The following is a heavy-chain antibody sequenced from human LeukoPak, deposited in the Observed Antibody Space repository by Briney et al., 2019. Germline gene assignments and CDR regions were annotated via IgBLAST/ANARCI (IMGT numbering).Heavy chain of an antibody. V-gene: IGHV1-58*01. CDR1: GFTFTSSA. CDR3: AAFVGRWGDSDY. Sequence: ASVKVSCKASGFTFTSSAVQWVRQARGQRLEWIGWIVVGSGNTNYAQKFQERVTITRDMSTSTAYMELSSLRSEDTAVYYCAAFVGRWGDSDYWGQGTLVTVSS. CDR2: IVVGSGNT. J-gene: IGHJ4*02. D-gene: IGHD7-27*01.